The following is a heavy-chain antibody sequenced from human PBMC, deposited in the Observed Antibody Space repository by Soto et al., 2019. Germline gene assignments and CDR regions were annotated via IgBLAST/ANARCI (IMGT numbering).Heavy chain of an antibody. CDR1: GFTLTSAW. V-gene: IGHV3-15*07. J-gene: IGHJ3*02. CDR3: ATERAGAFHI. CDR2: ITSKADGGTT. D-gene: IGHD6-19*01. Sequence: GGSLRLSCAASGFTLTSAWMNWVRQAPGKGLEWVGRITSKADGGTTNYPAPVKGRFTISTDDSKNTLDLQMSSLNIEDTALYYCATERAGAFHIWGQGTMVTVSS.